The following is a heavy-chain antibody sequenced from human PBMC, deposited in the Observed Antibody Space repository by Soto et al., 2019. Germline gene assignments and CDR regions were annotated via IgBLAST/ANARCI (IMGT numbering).Heavy chain of an antibody. J-gene: IGHJ4*02. CDR1: GFTFSSYA. V-gene: IGHV3-23*01. Sequence: VQLLESGGGLVQPGGSLRLSCAASGFTFSSYAMSWVRQAPGKGLEWVSGISGSGGDTYYADSVKGRFTISRDTSKNTLYLQMNSLRAEDTAVYYCAKDPNWNPKYYFDYWGQGILVTVSS. CDR3: AKDPNWNPKYYFDY. CDR2: ISGSGGDT. D-gene: IGHD1-1*01.